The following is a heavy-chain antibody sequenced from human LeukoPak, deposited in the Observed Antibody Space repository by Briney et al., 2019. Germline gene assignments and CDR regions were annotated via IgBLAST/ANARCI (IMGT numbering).Heavy chain of an antibody. V-gene: IGHV4-39*01. CDR1: GGSISSSSYY. CDR2: IYYSGST. Sequence: PSETLSLTCTVSGGSISSSSYYCGWIRQPPGKGLEWIGSIYYSGSTYYNPSLNSRVTISLDTSKNQFSLKLSSVTAEDTAVYYCAGVMTTVPIFLFDYWGQGTLVTVSS. CDR3: AGVMTTVPIFLFDY. D-gene: IGHD4-17*01. J-gene: IGHJ4*02.